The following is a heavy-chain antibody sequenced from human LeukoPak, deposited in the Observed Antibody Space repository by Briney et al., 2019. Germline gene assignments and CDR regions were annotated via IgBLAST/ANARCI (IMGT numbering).Heavy chain of an antibody. CDR3: GRHTGYSSGWFPYYFDY. V-gene: IGHV4-61*02. Sequence: PSQTLSLTCTVSGGSISSGSYYWSWIRQPAGKGLEWIGRIYTSGSTNYNPSLKSRVTISVDTSKNQFSLKLSSVTAADTAVYYCGRHTGYSSGWFPYYFDYWGQGTLVTVSS. CDR2: IYTSGST. CDR1: GGSISSGSYY. J-gene: IGHJ4*02. D-gene: IGHD6-19*01.